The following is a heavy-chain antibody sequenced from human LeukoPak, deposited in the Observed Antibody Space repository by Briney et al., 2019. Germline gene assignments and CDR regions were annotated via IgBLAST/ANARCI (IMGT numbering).Heavy chain of an antibody. Sequence: GGSLRLSCAASGFTFSSYAMHWVRQAPGKGLEWVANIKQDGSEKYYVDSVKGRFTISRDNAKNSLYLQMNSLRAEDTAVYYCARDIGDYDILTGSDYWGQGTLVTVSS. V-gene: IGHV3-7*01. CDR2: IKQDGSEK. CDR1: GFTFSSYA. J-gene: IGHJ4*02. D-gene: IGHD3-9*01. CDR3: ARDIGDYDILTGSDY.